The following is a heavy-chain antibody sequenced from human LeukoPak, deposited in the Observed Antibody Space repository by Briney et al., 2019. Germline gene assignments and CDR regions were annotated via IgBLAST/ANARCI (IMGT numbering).Heavy chain of an antibody. CDR1: GFTFSSYW. Sequence: GGSLRLSCAASGFTFSSYWMSWVRQAPGKGLEWVANIKQDGSEIYYVDSVKGRFTISRDNAKNSLYLQMNSLRAEDTAVYYCARDGPPRNIVLMVYASAYYYYMDVWGKGTTVTVSS. CDR2: IKQDGSEI. CDR3: ARDGPPRNIVLMVYASAYYYYMDV. V-gene: IGHV3-7*01. J-gene: IGHJ6*03. D-gene: IGHD2-8*01.